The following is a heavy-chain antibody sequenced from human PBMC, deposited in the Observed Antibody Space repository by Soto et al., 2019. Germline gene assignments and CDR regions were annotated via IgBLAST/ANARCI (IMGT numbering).Heavy chain of an antibody. CDR2: FDPEDGET. Sequence: ASVKVSCKASGFTFTSSAVQWVRQAPGKGLEWMGGFDPEDGETIYAQKFQGRVTMTEDTSTDTAYMELSSLRSEDTAVYYCATDIEGSAYAFDIWGQGTMVT. D-gene: IGHD3-16*02. J-gene: IGHJ3*02. CDR3: ATDIEGSAYAFDI. V-gene: IGHV1-24*01. CDR1: GFTFTSSA.